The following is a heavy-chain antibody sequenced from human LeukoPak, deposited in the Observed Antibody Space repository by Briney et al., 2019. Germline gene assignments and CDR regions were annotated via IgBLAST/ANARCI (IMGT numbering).Heavy chain of an antibody. Sequence: ASVKVSCKASGYTFTGCYMHWVRQAPGQGLEWMGWINPNSGGTNYAQKFQGWVTMTRDTSISTAYMELCRLRSDDTAVYYCARQTHEKDTAMEFFDYWGQGTLVTVSS. D-gene: IGHD5-18*01. CDR3: ARQTHEKDTAMEFFDY. CDR2: INPNSGGT. J-gene: IGHJ4*02. CDR1: GYTFTGCY. V-gene: IGHV1-2*04.